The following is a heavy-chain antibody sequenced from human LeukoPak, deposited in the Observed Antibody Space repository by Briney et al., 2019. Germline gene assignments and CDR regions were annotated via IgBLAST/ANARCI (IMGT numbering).Heavy chain of an antibody. V-gene: IGHV4-39*07. J-gene: IGHJ5*02. D-gene: IGHD2-8*01. CDR1: GFTFSSYS. Sequence: GSLRLSCAASGFTFSSYSMNWVRQAPGKGLEWIGSIYYSGSTYYNPSLKSRVTMSVDTSKNQFSLKLSSVTAADTAVYYCARDVSGSWGQGTLVTVSS. CDR3: ARDVSGS. CDR2: IYYSGST.